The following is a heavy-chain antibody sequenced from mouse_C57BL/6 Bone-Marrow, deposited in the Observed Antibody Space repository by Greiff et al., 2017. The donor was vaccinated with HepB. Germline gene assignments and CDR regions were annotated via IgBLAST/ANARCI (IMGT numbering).Heavy chain of an antibody. V-gene: IGHV1-81*01. Sequence: QVQLKQSGAELARPGASVKLSCKASGYTFTSYGISWVKQRTGQGLEWIGEIYPRSGNTYYNEKFKGKATLTADKSSSTAYMELRSLTSEDSAVYFCARSGGLRRRVDYWGQGTSVTVSS. CDR2: IYPRSGNT. CDR1: GYTFTSYG. J-gene: IGHJ4*01. CDR3: ARSGGLRRRVDY. D-gene: IGHD2-4*01.